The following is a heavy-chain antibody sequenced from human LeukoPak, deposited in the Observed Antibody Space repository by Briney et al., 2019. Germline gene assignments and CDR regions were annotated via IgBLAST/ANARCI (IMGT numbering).Heavy chain of an antibody. J-gene: IGHJ4*02. CDR3: ATSDPIYCGGDCYSGY. CDR2: ISTSTSYI. Sequence: GGSLRLSCAASGFTFSSYSMNWVRQAPGKGLEWVSSISTSTSYIYYADSVRGRFTISRDNAKNSLYLQMNSLRAKDTAVYYCATSDPIYCGGDCYSGYWGQGTLVTVSS. D-gene: IGHD2-21*02. CDR1: GFTFSSYS. V-gene: IGHV3-21*01.